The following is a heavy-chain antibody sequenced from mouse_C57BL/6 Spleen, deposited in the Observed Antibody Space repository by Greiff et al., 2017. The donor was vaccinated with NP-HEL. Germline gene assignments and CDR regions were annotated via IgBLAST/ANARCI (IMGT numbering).Heavy chain of an antibody. Sequence: QVQPQQPGAELVRPGSSVKLSCKASGYTFTSYWMHWVKQRPIQGLEWIGNIDPSDSETHYNQKFKDKATLTVDKSSSTAYMQLSSLTSEDSAVYYCARRGFYGSSWFAYWGQGTLVTVSA. V-gene: IGHV1-52*01. CDR3: ARRGFYGSSWFAY. D-gene: IGHD1-1*01. CDR1: GYTFTSYW. J-gene: IGHJ3*01. CDR2: IDPSDSET.